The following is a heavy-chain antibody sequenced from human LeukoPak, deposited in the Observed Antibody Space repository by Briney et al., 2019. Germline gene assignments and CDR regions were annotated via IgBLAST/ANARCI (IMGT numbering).Heavy chain of an antibody. Sequence: SETLSLTCAVYGGSFSGYYWSWIRQPLGKGLEWIGEINHSGSTNYNPSLKSRVTISVDTSKNQFSLKLSSVTAADTAVYYCARALPLGFGYWGQGTLVTVSS. CDR2: INHSGST. CDR3: ARALPLGFGY. V-gene: IGHV4-34*01. J-gene: IGHJ4*02. CDR1: GGSFSGYY.